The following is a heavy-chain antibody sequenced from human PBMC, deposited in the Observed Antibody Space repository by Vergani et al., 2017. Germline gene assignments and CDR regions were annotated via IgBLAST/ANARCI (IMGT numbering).Heavy chain of an antibody. CDR2: INPNSGGT. Sequence: QVQLVQSGAEVKKPGASVKVSCKASGYTFTGYYMHWVRQAPGQGLAWMGWINPNSGGTNYAQKFQGRVTMTRDKSIRTADSELSRMGSDDTAVYYCARDKAGQLAGTGYYYYYYGMDVWGQGTTVTVSS. J-gene: IGHJ6*02. D-gene: IGHD6-13*01. V-gene: IGHV1-2*02. CDR3: ARDKAGQLAGTGYYYYYYGMDV. CDR1: GYTFTGYY.